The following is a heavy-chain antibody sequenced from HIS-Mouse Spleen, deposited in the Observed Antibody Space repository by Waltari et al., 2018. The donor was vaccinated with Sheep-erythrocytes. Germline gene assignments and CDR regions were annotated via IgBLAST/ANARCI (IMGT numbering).Heavy chain of an antibody. CDR3: AREQTKYDFWSGYYIPDAFDI. V-gene: IGHV3-66*01. D-gene: IGHD3-3*01. CDR2: IYSGGST. Sequence: EVQLVESGGGLFQPGGSLRLSCAASGFTVSSNYMSWVRQAPGKGLEWVSVIYSGGSTYSADSVKGRFTISRDNSKNTLYLQMNSLRAEDTAVYYCAREQTKYDFWSGYYIPDAFDIWGQGTMVTVSS. CDR1: GFTVSSNY. J-gene: IGHJ3*02.